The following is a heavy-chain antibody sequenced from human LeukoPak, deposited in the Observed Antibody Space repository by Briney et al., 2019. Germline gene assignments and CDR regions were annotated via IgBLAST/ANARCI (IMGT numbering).Heavy chain of an antibody. D-gene: IGHD6-19*01. J-gene: IGHJ6*02. V-gene: IGHV3-23*01. CDR3: AKAVAGTHYYYYYGMDV. Sequence: GGSLRLSCAASGFTFSSYAMSWVRQAPGKGLEWVSAISGSGGSTYYADSVKGRFTISRDNSKNTLYLQMNSLRAEDTAVYYCAKAVAGTHYYYYYGMDVWGQGTTVTVS. CDR1: GFTFSSYA. CDR2: ISGSGGST.